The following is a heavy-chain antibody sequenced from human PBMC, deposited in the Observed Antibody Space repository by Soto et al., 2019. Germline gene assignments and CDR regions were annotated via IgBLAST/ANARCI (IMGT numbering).Heavy chain of an antibody. Sequence: GGSMRLSCAASGFTFDDYAMHWVRQAPGKGLEWVSLISWDGGSTYYADSVKGRFTISRDNSKNSLYLQMNSLRAEDTALYYCAKQSEIYTDGYNYFYYWGQGTLVTVSS. D-gene: IGHD5-12*01. V-gene: IGHV3-43D*03. J-gene: IGHJ4*02. CDR2: ISWDGGST. CDR3: AKQSEIYTDGYNYFYY. CDR1: GFTFDDYA.